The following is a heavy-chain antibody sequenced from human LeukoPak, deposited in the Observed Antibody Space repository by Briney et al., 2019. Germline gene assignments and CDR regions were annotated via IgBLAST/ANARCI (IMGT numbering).Heavy chain of an antibody. D-gene: IGHD3-9*01. CDR3: ARDILTSSQSRYQH. CDR1: GFIFSSFA. CDR2: ISGSGGST. J-gene: IGHJ1*01. V-gene: IGHV3-23*01. Sequence: QPGGSLRLSCAASGFIFSSFAMSWVRQAPGKGLEWVSAISGSGGSTYYADSVKGRFTISRDNAKNSLYLQMNSLRAEDTAVYYCARDILTSSQSRYQHWGQGTLVTVSS.